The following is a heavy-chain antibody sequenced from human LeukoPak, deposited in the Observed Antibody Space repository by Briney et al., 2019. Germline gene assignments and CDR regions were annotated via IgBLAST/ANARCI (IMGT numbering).Heavy chain of an antibody. CDR3: ARPSGGTPFKRFDY. CDR2: IGHNGST. D-gene: IGHD1-1*01. J-gene: IGHJ4*02. V-gene: IGHV4-34*01. CDR1: GGSFSDSN. Sequence: PSETLSLTCAVYGGSFSDSNWTWIRQPPGKGLEWIGEIGHNGSTNYNPSLKGRVTISVDTSKNQFSLKLTSVTAADTAVYYCARPSGGTPFKRFDYWGQGTLVTVSS.